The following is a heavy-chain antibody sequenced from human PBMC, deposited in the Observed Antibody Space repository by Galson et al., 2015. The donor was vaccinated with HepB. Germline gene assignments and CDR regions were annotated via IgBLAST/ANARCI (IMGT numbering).Heavy chain of an antibody. J-gene: IGHJ6*03. CDR3: ARVGGFSAAGTYYYYYYMDV. V-gene: IGHV1-69*13. CDR1: GGTFSSYA. CDR2: IIPIFGTA. Sequence: SVKVSCKASGGTFSSYAISWVRQAPGQGLEWMGGIIPIFGTANYAQKFQGRVTITADESTSTAYMELSSLRSEDTAVYYCARVGGFSAAGTYYYYYYMDVWGKGTTVTVSS. D-gene: IGHD6-13*01.